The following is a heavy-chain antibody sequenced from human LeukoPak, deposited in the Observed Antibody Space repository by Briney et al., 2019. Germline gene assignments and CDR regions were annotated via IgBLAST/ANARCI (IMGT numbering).Heavy chain of an antibody. J-gene: IGHJ3*02. D-gene: IGHD6-19*01. V-gene: IGHV1-18*01. CDR2: ISPFNGNT. CDR3: ARDREQWVPLGALDT. CDR1: GYTFNTYG. Sequence: ASVKVSCKASGYTFNTYGISWVRQAPGQGLEWIGWISPFNGNTNYAQNVQGRATMTTDTFTSTAYMDLRGLRSDDTAVYYCARDREQWVPLGALDTWGQGTMVTVSS.